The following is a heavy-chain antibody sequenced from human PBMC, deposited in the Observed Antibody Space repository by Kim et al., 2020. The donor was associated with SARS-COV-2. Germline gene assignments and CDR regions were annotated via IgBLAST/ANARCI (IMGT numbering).Heavy chain of an antibody. D-gene: IGHD5-18*01. Sequence: ANSGKGRFTISRDNSKNTLYLQMNSLRAEDTAVYYCATLPMRQLRGSFDYWGQGTLVTVSS. V-gene: IGHV3-23*01. CDR3: ATLPMRQLRGSFDY. J-gene: IGHJ4*02.